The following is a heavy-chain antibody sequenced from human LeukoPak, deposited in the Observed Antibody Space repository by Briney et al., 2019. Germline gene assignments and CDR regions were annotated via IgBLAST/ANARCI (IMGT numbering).Heavy chain of an antibody. J-gene: IGHJ5*02. CDR1: GFTVSSNY. CDR3: ARRGKYCSSTSCYYNWFDP. CDR2: IYSGGST. V-gene: IGHV3-66*02. D-gene: IGHD2-2*01. Sequence: PGGSLRLSCAASGFTVSSNYMSWVRQAPGKGLEWVSVIYSGGSTYYADSVKGRFTISRDNSKNTLYLQMNSLRAEDTAVYYCARRGKYCSSTSCYYNWFDPWGQGTLVTVSS.